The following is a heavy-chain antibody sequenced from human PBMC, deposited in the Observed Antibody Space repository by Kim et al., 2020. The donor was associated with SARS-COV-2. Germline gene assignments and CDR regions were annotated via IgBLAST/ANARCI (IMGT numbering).Heavy chain of an antibody. CDR3: ARDSKSLTHLPEDYGGNSALNWFDP. D-gene: IGHD4-17*01. CDR2: ISAYNGNT. V-gene: IGHV1-18*01. CDR1: GYTFTSYG. J-gene: IGHJ5*02. Sequence: ASVKVSCKASGYTFTSYGISWVRQAPGQGLEWMGWISAYNGNTNYAQKLQGRVTMTTDTSTSTAYMELRSLRSDDTAVYYCARDSKSLTHLPEDYGGNSALNWFDPWGQGTLVTVSS.